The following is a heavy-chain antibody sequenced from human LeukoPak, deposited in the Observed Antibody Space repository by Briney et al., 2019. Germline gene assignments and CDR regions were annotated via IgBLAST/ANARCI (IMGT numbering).Heavy chain of an antibody. CDR3: AREAYDHVWGSYRYVDS. J-gene: IGHJ4*02. V-gene: IGHV3-21*05. CDR2: ISSSSSYT. Sequence: PGGSLRLSCAASGFTFSSYTMNWVRQAPGQGLEWISYISSSSSYTNDADSVKGRFSISRDNAKNSLYLQLNSLRAEDTAVYYCAREAYDHVWGSYRYVDSWGQGALVTVSS. CDR1: GFTFSSYT. D-gene: IGHD3-16*02.